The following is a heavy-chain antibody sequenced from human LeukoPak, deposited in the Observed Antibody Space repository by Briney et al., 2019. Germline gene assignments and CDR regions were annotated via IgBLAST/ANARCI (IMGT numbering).Heavy chain of an antibody. V-gene: IGHV3-33*01. Sequence: GRSLRLSCAASGFTFSTYVMHWVRQAPGKGLERVAVLWYDGTNKQYADSVKGRFTISRDNSKNTLYLQMNSLRAEDTAVYYCARGGHRGFPLGLLDYWGQGTLVTVSS. CDR1: GFTFSTYV. CDR2: LWYDGTNK. J-gene: IGHJ4*02. D-gene: IGHD2-15*01. CDR3: ARGGHRGFPLGLLDY.